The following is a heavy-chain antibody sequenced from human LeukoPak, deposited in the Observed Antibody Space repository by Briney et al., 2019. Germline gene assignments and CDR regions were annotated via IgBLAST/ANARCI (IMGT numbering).Heavy chain of an antibody. CDR3: AKDRYSSGWYDY. J-gene: IGHJ4*02. CDR2: ISGGIT. CDR1: GLTFSSYA. D-gene: IGHD6-19*01. Sequence: GGSLRLSCAASGLTFSSYAMSSVRQAPGKGLERVSGISGGITYYADSVKGRFTISRDNSKNTLYLQMNSLRAEDTAVYYCAKDRYSSGWYDYWGQGTLVTVSS. V-gene: IGHV3-23*01.